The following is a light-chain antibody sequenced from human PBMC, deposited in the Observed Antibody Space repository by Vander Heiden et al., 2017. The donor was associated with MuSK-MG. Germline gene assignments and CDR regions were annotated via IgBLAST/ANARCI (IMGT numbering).Light chain of an antibody. CDR1: SSNIGAGYD. CDR3: QSYDSSLSGPV. CDR2: GNS. Sequence: QSVLTQPPSVSGAPGQRVTISCTGSSSNIGAGYDVHGYQQLPGTAPKLLIYGNSNRPSGVPDRFSGSKSGTSASLAITGLQAEEDADYYCQSYDSSLSGPVFGGGTKLTVL. J-gene: IGLJ2*01. V-gene: IGLV1-40*01.